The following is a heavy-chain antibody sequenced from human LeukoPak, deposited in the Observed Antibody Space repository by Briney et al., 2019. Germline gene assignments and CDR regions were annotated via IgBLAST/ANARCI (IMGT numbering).Heavy chain of an antibody. CDR2: INPNSGGT. Sequence: ASVKVSCKASGYTFTGYYMHWVRQAPGQGLEWMGRINPNSGGTNYAQKFQGRVTMTRDTSISTAYMELSRLRSDDTAVYYCARVYYDSSAPDAFDIWGQVTMVTVSS. D-gene: IGHD3-22*01. V-gene: IGHV1-2*06. J-gene: IGHJ3*02. CDR3: ARVYYDSSAPDAFDI. CDR1: GYTFTGYY.